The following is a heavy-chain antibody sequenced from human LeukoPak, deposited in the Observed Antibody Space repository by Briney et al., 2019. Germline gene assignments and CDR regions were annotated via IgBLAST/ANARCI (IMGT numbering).Heavy chain of an antibody. J-gene: IGHJ6*02. CDR3: ARVSGGCSGDECYLGYYTMDV. Sequence: GESLKISCKGSGYSFVTHWIVWVRQMPGKGPEWMGIIYPGDSDTRYSPSFQGQVTVSADKSISTAYVQWSSLKPSDTAMYYCARVSGGCSGDECYLGYYTMDVWGQGTTVTVS. V-gene: IGHV5-51*01. CDR1: GYSFVTHW. CDR2: IYPGDSDT. D-gene: IGHD2-15*01.